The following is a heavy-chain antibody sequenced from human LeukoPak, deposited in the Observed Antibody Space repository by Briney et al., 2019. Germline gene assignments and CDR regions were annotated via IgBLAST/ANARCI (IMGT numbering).Heavy chain of an antibody. CDR3: ARDVAGYEFVY. D-gene: IGHD3-3*01. J-gene: IGHJ4*02. CDR1: GYTFTSYY. V-gene: IGHV1-18*04. Sequence: GASVKVSCKASGYTFTSYYMHWVRQAPGQGLEWMGWISAYNGNTNYAQKLQGRVTMTTDTSTSTAYMELRSLRSDDTAVYYCARDVAGYEFVYWGQGTLVTVSS. CDR2: ISAYNGNT.